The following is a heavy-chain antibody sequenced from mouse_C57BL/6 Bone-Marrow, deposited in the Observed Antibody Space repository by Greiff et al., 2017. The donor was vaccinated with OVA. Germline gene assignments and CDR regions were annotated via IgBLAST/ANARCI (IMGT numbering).Heavy chain of an antibody. V-gene: IGHV1-78*01. CDR2: IYPRDGST. Sequence: VKLQESDAELVKPGASVKISCKVSGYTFTDHTIHWMKQRPEQGLEWIGYIYPRDGSTKYNEKFKGKATLTADKSSSTAYMQLNSLTSEDSAVYFCARERSYYLYYFDYWGQGTTLTVSS. CDR1: GYTFTDHT. J-gene: IGHJ2*01. D-gene: IGHD2-12*01. CDR3: ARERSYYLYYFDY.